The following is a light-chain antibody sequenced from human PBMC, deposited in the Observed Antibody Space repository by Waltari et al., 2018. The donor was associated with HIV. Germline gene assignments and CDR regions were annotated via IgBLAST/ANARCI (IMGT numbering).Light chain of an antibody. CDR2: DAS. CDR3: QQYYRSPLT. Sequence: EIVLSQSPGALSLSPGEGATLSCRASQSVSSNSLAWYQYKPGQAPRLLIYDASTRATGIPDRFSGGGSGTDFTLTISRLEPEDFAVYYCQQYYRSPLTFGGGTKVEIK. V-gene: IGKV3-20*01. CDR1: QSVSSNS. J-gene: IGKJ4*01.